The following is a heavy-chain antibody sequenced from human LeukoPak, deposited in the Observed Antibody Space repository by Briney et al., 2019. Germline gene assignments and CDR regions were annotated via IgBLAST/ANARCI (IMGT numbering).Heavy chain of an antibody. D-gene: IGHD2-21*02. CDR3: ARQVTVGSFFDY. Sequence: SETLSLTCTVSGGSISSSSYYWGWIRQPPGKGLEWIGSIYYSGSTYYNPSLKSRVTISVDTSKNQFSLKLSSVTPADTAVYYCARQVTVGSFFDYWGQGTLVTVSS. CDR1: GGSISSSSYY. J-gene: IGHJ4*02. V-gene: IGHV4-39*01. CDR2: IYYSGST.